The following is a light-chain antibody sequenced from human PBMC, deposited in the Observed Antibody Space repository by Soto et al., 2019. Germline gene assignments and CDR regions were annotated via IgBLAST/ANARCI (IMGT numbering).Light chain of an antibody. Sequence: AIRMTQSPSSLSESTGDRVTITCRASQGISSYLAWYQQKPGKAPKLLIYAASTLQSGVPSRFSGSGSGTDFTLTISCLQSEDFATYYCQQYYSYPRLTFGGGTKVEIK. CDR1: QGISSY. CDR3: QQYYSYPRLT. CDR2: AAS. J-gene: IGKJ4*01. V-gene: IGKV1-8*01.